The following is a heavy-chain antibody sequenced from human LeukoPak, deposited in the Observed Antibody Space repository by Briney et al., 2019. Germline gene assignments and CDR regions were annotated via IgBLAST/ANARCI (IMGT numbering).Heavy chain of an antibody. D-gene: IGHD3-16*01. CDR2: RHYSGST. Sequence: SETLSLTCSVSGGSISSYYWTWIRQPPGKGLEGIGYRHYSGSTTYNPSLKSRDTISVDTSKSQFSLKLISVTAADTAIYYCARVRGDFETDWGQGTLVTVSS. CDR1: GGSISSYY. J-gene: IGHJ1*01. CDR3: ARVRGDFETD. V-gene: IGHV4-59*01.